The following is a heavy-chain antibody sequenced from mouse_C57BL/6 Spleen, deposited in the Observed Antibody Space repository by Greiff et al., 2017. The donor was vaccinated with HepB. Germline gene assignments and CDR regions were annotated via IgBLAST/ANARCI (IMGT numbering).Heavy chain of an antibody. J-gene: IGHJ2*01. D-gene: IGHD3-2*02. V-gene: IGHV3-8*01. CDR3: ARWGQLTFDY. Sequence: EVQLQQSGPGLAKPSQTLSLTCSVTGYSITSDYWNWIRKIPGNKLECMGYISYSGSTYYNPSLKSRNSITRDKSKNQNYLQLNSVTTEDTATYYCARWGQLTFDYWGQGTTLTVSS. CDR2: ISYSGST. CDR1: GYSITSDY.